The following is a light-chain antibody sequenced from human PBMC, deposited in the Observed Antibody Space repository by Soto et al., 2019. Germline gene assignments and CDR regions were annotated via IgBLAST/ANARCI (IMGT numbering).Light chain of an antibody. CDR1: QGISNY. CDR2: AAS. J-gene: IGKJ3*01. V-gene: IGKV1-27*01. CDR3: QKYNSARFT. Sequence: DIQMTQSPSSLSASVGDRVAITCRASQGISNYLAWYQQKPGKVPKLLIYAASTLQSGVPSRFSGSVSGTDFTLTISSLQPEDVATYYCQKYNSARFTFGPGTKVDMK.